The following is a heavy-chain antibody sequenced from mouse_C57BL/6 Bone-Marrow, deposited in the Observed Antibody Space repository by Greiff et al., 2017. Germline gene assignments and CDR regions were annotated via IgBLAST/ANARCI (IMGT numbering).Heavy chain of an antibody. Sequence: VQLKESGTVLARPGASVKMSCKTSGYTFTSYWMHWVKQRPGQGLEWIGAIYPGNSDTSYNQKFKGKAKLTAVTSASTAYMELSSLTNEDSAVEYCTRSLYYGYDGDAMDDWGQGTSVTVSS. D-gene: IGHD2-2*01. CDR1: GYTFTSYW. V-gene: IGHV1-5*01. CDR3: TRSLYYGYDGDAMDD. J-gene: IGHJ4*01. CDR2: IYPGNSDT.